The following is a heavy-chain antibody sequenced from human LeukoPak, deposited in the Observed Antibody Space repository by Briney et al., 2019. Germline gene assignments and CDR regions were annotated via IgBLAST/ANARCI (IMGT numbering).Heavy chain of an antibody. CDR1: GYTLTELS. J-gene: IGHJ4*02. CDR2: FDPEDGET. Sequence: ASVKVSCKVSGYTLTELSMHWVRQAPGKGLEWMGGFDPEDGETIYAQKFQGRVTMTEDTSTDTAYMELSSLRSEDTAVYYCATIISYGDHLYYFDYWGQGTLVTVSS. CDR3: ATIISYGDHLYYFDY. D-gene: IGHD4-17*01. V-gene: IGHV1-24*01.